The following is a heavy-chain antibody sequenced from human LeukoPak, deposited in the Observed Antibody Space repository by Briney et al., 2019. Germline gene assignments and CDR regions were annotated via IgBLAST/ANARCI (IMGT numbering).Heavy chain of an antibody. CDR2: IKEDGSEK. Sequence: GGSVRLSCTVSGYLFRSYWMLGVRHAREKGVEWVANIKEDGSEKYYVDSVKGRFTISRDNAKNSLYLQKNSLRAESTAVYYCARDRWLEPFDYWGQGTLVTVSS. J-gene: IGHJ4*02. V-gene: IGHV3-7*01. CDR3: ARDRWLEPFDY. D-gene: IGHD1-1*01. CDR1: GYLFRSYW.